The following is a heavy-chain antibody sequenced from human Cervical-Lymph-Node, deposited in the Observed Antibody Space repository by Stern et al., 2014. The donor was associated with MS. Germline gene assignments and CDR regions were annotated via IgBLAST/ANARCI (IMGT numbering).Heavy chain of an antibody. Sequence: MQLVESGGGVVQPGSSLRLSCAGTGFIFTTSPLHWVRQAPGKGLEWVAFISHDALNKYYADSVRGRFTIYRDNSKNMLYLQMNSLRVEDTAVYYCAPGIDYWGQGTLVTVSS. CDR3: APGIDY. CDR2: ISHDALNK. J-gene: IGHJ4*02. CDR1: GFIFTTSP. V-gene: IGHV3-30*04.